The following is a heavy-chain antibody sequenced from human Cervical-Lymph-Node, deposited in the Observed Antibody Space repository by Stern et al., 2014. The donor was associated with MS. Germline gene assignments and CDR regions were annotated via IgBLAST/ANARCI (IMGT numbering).Heavy chain of an antibody. Sequence: VQLVQSGSELKKPGASVKVSCKASGYTFTSNAMHWVRQAPGQGIEWKGWINTKTVNPTYSQDFKGRIVFSLDTSVCTAYLQISSLKAEDTAVYYCARNVGSSGWYDYWGQGTLVTVSS. CDR3: ARNVGSSGWYDY. CDR2: INTKTVNP. D-gene: IGHD6-19*01. J-gene: IGHJ4*02. CDR1: GYTFTSNA. V-gene: IGHV7-4-1*02.